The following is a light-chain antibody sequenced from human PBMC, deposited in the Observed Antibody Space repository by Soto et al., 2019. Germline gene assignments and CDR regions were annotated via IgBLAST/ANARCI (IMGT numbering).Light chain of an antibody. CDR2: GYI. V-gene: IGLV1-40*01. CDR1: SSNIGAGYD. J-gene: IGLJ1*01. Sequence: QSVLTQPPSVSGAPGQRVTISCTGSSSNIGAGYDVHWYQQLPGTAPKLLIYGYINRPSGVPDRFSGSKSGISASLAITGLQAEDEADYYCQSYDSSLSGSGVFGTGTKLTVL. CDR3: QSYDSSLSGSGV.